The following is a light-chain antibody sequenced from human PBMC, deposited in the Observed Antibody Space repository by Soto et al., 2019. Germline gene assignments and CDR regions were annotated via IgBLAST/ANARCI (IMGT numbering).Light chain of an antibody. CDR3: QVWDSSSDHVV. CDR2: EVN. Sequence: QSVLTQPPSASGSPGQSVTISCTGTSSDIGYYDYVSWYQQHPGKAPKLMIFEVNKRPSGVPDRFSGSRSGNTATLTISRVEAGDEADYYCQVWDSSSDHVVFGGGTKLTVL. V-gene: IGLV2-8*01. CDR1: SSDIGYYDY. J-gene: IGLJ2*01.